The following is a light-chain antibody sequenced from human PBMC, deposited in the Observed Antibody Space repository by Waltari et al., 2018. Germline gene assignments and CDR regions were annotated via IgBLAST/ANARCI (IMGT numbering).Light chain of an antibody. CDR1: STDVGSYYS. CDR2: EVN. J-gene: IGLJ2*01. CDR3: SSYAGTDNFVV. Sequence: QSALTQPPSAPAPPGQSVPISCTVTSTDVGSYYSAPWYQHHPDKAPKLIIFEVNKWPSGVPDRFSGSKSGNTASLTVSGLQAEDEADYYCSSYAGTDNFVVFGGGTKLTVL. V-gene: IGLV2-8*01.